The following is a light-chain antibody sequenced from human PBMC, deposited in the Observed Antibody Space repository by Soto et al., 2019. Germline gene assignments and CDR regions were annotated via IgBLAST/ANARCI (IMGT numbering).Light chain of an antibody. CDR3: QQANSFPLT. Sequence: DFQMTQSPSSVSASVGDRVTITCRASPGISSWLAWYQQNPGKDPKLLIYAASSLQSGVPSRFSGSAYGTDFTHSISSLQPDDFATYYCQQANSFPLTFGGGTNVEIK. V-gene: IGKV1-12*01. CDR2: AAS. J-gene: IGKJ4*01. CDR1: PGISSW.